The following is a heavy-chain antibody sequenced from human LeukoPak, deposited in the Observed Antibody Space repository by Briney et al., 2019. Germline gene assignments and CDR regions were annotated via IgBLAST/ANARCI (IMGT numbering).Heavy chain of an antibody. D-gene: IGHD6-13*01. CDR1: GYTFTSYG. J-gene: IGHJ5*02. Sequence: ASVKVSCKASGYTFTSYGISWVRQAPGQGLEWMGLISAYNGNTNYAQKLQGRVTMTTDTSTSKAYMELRSLRSDDTAVDYCAGVSPAGGSSSWYPGWFDPWGQGTLVTVSS. V-gene: IGHV1-18*01. CDR3: AGVSPAGGSSSWYPGWFDP. CDR2: ISAYNGNT.